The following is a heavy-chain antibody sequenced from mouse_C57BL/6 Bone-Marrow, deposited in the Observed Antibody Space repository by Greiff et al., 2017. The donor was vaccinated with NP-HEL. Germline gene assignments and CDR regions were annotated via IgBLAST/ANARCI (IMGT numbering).Heavy chain of an antibody. J-gene: IGHJ4*01. Sequence: QVQLKQSGAELVRPGTSVKVSCKASGYAFTNYLIEWVKQRPGQGLEWIGVINPGSGGTNYNEKFKGKATLTADKSSSTAYMQLSSLTSEDSAVYFCARYGYPYAMDYWGQGTSVTVSS. V-gene: IGHV1-54*01. CDR2: INPGSGGT. CDR3: ARYGYPYAMDY. CDR1: GYAFTNYL. D-gene: IGHD1-2*01.